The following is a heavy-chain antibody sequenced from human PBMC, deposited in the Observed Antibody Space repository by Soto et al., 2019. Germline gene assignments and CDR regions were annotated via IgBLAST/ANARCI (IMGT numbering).Heavy chain of an antibody. CDR3: ARASYSTTWYSIDY. CDR2: IYYTGST. CDR1: GGVISSYY. Sequence: QVQLQESGPGLVKPSETLSLTCSVSGGVISSYYWSWIRQPPGKGLEWIGYIYYTGSTTYSPSLKSRVTISLDTSRIQFSLYLTSVTAADTAVYYCARASYSTTWYSIDYWGQGILVTVSS. D-gene: IGHD6-13*01. V-gene: IGHV4-59*08. J-gene: IGHJ4*02.